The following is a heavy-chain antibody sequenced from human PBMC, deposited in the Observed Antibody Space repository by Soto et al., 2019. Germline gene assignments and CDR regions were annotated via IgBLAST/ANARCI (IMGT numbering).Heavy chain of an antibody. V-gene: IGHV3-23*01. CDR3: PKDLAGIPLPGDAFDT. CDR2: ISGSGGST. Sequence: EVQLLESGGGLVQPGGSLRLSCAASGFTFSSYAMSWVRQAPGKGLEWVSAISGSGGSTYYADSVKGRFTISRDNSKNTMYLQMNSLRAEDTAVYYCPKDLAGIPLPGDAFDTRSQGTMVTVSS. CDR1: GFTFSSYA. J-gene: IGHJ3*02. D-gene: IGHD3-3*02.